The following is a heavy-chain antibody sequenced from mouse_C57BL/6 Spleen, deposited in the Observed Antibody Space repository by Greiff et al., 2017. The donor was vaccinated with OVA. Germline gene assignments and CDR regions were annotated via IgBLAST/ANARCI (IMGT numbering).Heavy chain of an antibody. CDR2: IRNKANNHAT. CDR1: GFTFSDAW. Sequence: EVKVEESGGGLVQPGGSMKLSCAASGFTFSDAWMDWVRQSPEKGLEWVAEIRNKANNHATYYAESVKGRFTISRDDSKSSVHLQMNSLRAEDTGIYYCTAYGSSGNYFDYWGQGTTLTVSS. CDR3: TAYGSSGNYFDY. D-gene: IGHD1-1*01. V-gene: IGHV6-6*01. J-gene: IGHJ2*01.